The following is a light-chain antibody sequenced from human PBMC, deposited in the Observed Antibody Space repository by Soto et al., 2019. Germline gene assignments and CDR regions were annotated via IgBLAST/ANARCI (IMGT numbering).Light chain of an antibody. CDR3: QQYGSTPPT. V-gene: IGKV3-20*01. Sequence: EIVLTQSPGTLSLSPGERATLSCRASESVSNXXLAWYQRKPGQAPRLLIYGASYRATDIPYRFSGSGSGXXXXXXXXXLXAEDFAVYICQQYGSTPPTFGLGTKVEI. J-gene: IGKJ1*01. CDR1: ESVSNXX. CDR2: GAS.